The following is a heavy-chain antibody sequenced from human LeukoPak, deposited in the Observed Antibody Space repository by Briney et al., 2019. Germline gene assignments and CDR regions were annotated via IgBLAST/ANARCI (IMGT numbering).Heavy chain of an antibody. CDR3: AKDATVRIAVARSLDY. J-gene: IGHJ4*02. CDR1: GFTFSSYS. D-gene: IGHD6-19*01. Sequence: GGSPRLSCAASGFTFSSYSMNWVRQAPGKGLEWVSGISGTGDSIYYVDSVQGRYTISRDNSKNMVYLQMNSLRAKDTAVYFCAKDATVRIAVARSLDYWGQGTRVTVSS. V-gene: IGHV3-23*01. CDR2: ISGTGDSI.